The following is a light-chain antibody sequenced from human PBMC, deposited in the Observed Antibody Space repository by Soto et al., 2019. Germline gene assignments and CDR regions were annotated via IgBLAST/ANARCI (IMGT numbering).Light chain of an antibody. J-gene: IGKJ1*01. V-gene: IGKV3-20*01. CDR1: QSVRGNY. CDR3: QQYNNWPRT. Sequence: EIVLTQSPGTLSLSPGERATLSCRASQSVRGNYLAWYQQKPGQAPRLLIYGASSGATGIPDRFVGSGSETDFILTISSLQSEDFAVYYCQQYNNWPRTFGQGTKVDIK. CDR2: GAS.